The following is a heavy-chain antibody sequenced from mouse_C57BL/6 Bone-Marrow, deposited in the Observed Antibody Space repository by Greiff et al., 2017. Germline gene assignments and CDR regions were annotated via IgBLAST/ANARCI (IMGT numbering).Heavy chain of an antibody. CDR2: ISSGSSTI. CDR3: ARLIYYGNYDAMDD. CDR1: GFTFSDYG. D-gene: IGHD2-1*01. Sequence: EVQLVESGGDLVKPGGSLKLSCAASGFTFSDYGMHWVRQAPEKGLEWVAYISSGSSTIYYADTVKGRFTISRDNAKNTLFLQMTSLRSEDTAMYYCARLIYYGNYDAMDDWGQGTSVTVSS. V-gene: IGHV5-17*01. J-gene: IGHJ4*01.